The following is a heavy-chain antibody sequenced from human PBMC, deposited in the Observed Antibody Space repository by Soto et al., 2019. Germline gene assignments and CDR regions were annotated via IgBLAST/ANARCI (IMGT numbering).Heavy chain of an antibody. CDR3: ARELALVTTETHYYYGMDW. CDR2: IIPMFGTA. D-gene: IGHD4-17*01. V-gene: IGHV1-69*06. CDR1: LGTFSSYA. Sequence: SLKGSSKASLGTFSSYAIICVRPAPGQGLEWMGGIIPMFGTANYAQKFQGRVTITADKSTSTAYMELSSLRSEDTAVYYCARELALVTTETHYYYGMDWRGKETRVTFSP. J-gene: IGHJ6*04.